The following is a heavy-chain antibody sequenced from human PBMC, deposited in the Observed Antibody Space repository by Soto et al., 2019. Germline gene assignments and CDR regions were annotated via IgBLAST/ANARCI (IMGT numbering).Heavy chain of an antibody. CDR2: ISYDGSNK. CDR1: GFTFSSYG. V-gene: IGHV3-30*18. Sequence: QVQLVESGGGVVQPGRSLRLSCAASGFTFSSYGMHWVRQAPGKGLEWVAVISYDGSNKYYADSVKGRFTISRDNSKNALYLQMNILIDEDTAVYYCAKGLRDCEESSGHYFACWGRGTLVPVSS. CDR3: AKGLRDCEESSGHYFAC. J-gene: IGHJ4*02. D-gene: IGHD3-22*01.